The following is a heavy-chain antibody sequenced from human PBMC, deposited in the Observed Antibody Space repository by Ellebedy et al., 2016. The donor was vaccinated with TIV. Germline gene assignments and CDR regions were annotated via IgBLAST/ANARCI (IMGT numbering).Heavy chain of an antibody. CDR3: TTDDNMYHFDD. CDR1: GFIFRNFV. Sequence: GGSLRLTCTASGFIFRNFVMHWVRQAPGKGLEWVGRIRSKTDGGTTDYAAPVKGRITISRDNSKNTLYLKMNSLKTEDTAVYYCTTDDNMYHFDDWGQGTLVTVSS. V-gene: IGHV3-15*07. D-gene: IGHD2-2*01. CDR2: IRSKTDGGTT. J-gene: IGHJ4*02.